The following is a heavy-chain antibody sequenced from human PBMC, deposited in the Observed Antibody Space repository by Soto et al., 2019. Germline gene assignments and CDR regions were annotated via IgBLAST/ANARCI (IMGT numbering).Heavy chain of an antibody. CDR2: VSAYNGNT. CDR1: GFTFTSYG. V-gene: IGHV1-18*01. D-gene: IGHD6-13*01. Sequence: QVQLVQSGAEVKKPGASMKVSCKASGFTFTSYGISWVRQAPGQGLEWMGWVSAYNGNTHYAQKLQGRVTMTTDTATTTAYMELRSLSSDDTAVYYCSRGGSSWQPHEDYWGQGTLVTVSS. J-gene: IGHJ4*02. CDR3: SRGGSSWQPHEDY.